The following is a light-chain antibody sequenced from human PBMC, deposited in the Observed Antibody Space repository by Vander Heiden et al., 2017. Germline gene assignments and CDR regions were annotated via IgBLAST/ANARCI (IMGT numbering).Light chain of an antibody. CDR2: LGS. J-gene: IGKJ1*01. Sequence: DIVMTQSPLSLPVTPGEPASISCRSSQSLLHSNGYNYLDWYLQKHGQSPQLLIYLGSNRASGVPDRFSGSGSGTDFTLKISRVEAEDVGVYYCMQALQTPWTFGQGTKVEIK. V-gene: IGKV2-28*01. CDR3: MQALQTPWT. CDR1: QSLLHSNGYNY.